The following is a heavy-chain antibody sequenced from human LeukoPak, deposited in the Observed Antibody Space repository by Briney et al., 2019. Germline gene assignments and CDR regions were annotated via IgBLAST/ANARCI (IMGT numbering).Heavy chain of an antibody. J-gene: IGHJ4*02. CDR3: ARAFSFDQELFDY. CDR1: GYTFINSY. D-gene: IGHD3-9*01. V-gene: IGHV1-2*02. CDR2: INPNSGAT. Sequence: SVKVSCKTCGYTFINSYMDWVRQARGQGLEWIGWINPNSGATHYAPKFQARVTMTRDTSLTTVYMDLTWLTSADTAVYYCARAFSFDQELFDYWGQGTLVTVSS.